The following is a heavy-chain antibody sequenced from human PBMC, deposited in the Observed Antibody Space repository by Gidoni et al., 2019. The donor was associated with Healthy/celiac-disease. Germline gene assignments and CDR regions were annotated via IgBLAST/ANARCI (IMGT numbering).Heavy chain of an antibody. CDR1: GYSFTSYW. D-gene: IGHD2-21*02. CDR3: ARQYCGGDCYSVSDPSHPDY. CDR2: IDPSDSYT. V-gene: IGHV5-10-1*03. J-gene: IGHJ4*02. Sequence: EVQRVQYGAEVKKHGESLRLSCKGSGYSFTSYWISWVRQMPGKGLEWMGRIDPSDSYTNYSPSFQGHVTISADKSISTAYLQWSSLKASDTAMYYCARQYCGGDCYSVSDPSHPDYWGQGTLVTVSS.